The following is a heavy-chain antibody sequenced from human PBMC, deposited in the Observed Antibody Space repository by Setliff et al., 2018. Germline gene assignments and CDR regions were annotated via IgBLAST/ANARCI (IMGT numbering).Heavy chain of an antibody. V-gene: IGHV3-21*01. CDR3: ARDWAFPGSLDF. CDR1: GFTFRTFS. CDR2: ISPDSIYI. Sequence: GGSLRLSCAASGFTFRTFSMHWVRQAPGKGLEWVSSISPDSIYIYYADSVKGRLTISRDNAWDSLYLQMNSLGAEDTAVYYCARDWAFPGSLDFWGQGTLVTVSS. D-gene: IGHD3-10*01. J-gene: IGHJ4*02.